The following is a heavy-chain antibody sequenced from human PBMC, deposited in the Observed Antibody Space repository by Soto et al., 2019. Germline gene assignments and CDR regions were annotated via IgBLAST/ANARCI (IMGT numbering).Heavy chain of an antibody. CDR2: ISGSCGGT. J-gene: IGHJ4*02. V-gene: IGHV3-23*01. CDR3: APTPRAYDSQFDY. Sequence: GGSLRLSCAASGFTFSSYAMSWVRQAPGKGLEWVSTISGSCGGTYYADSVKGRFTISRDNSKNTLYLQMNSLRAEDTAVYYCAPTPRAYDSQFDYWGQGTLVTVSS. D-gene: IGHD3-22*01. CDR1: GFTFSSYA.